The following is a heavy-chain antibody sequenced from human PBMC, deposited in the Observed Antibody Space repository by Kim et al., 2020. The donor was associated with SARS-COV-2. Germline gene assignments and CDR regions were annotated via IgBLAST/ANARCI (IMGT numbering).Heavy chain of an antibody. Sequence: NSNPSLKSRVTISVDKSKNQFSLKLSSVTAADTAVYDCARGRGRASFDIWGQGTMVTVSS. V-gene: IGHV4-34*01. CDR3: ARGRGRASFDI. J-gene: IGHJ3*02. D-gene: IGHD3-10*01.